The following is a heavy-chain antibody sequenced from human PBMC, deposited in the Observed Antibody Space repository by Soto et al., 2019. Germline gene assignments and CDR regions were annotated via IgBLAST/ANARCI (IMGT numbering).Heavy chain of an antibody. CDR3: ATSYGSGSQAFDY. J-gene: IGHJ4*02. D-gene: IGHD3-10*01. V-gene: IGHV1-69*02. Sequence: QVHLVQSGAELKKPGSSVRVSCKASGDTFNFYTINWVRQAPGLGLEWMGRTNPILSMSNSALKFQGRLSISADKSTSPAYMGLRSLRSDDTAVDYCATSYGSGSQAFDYWGQGALVTVSS. CDR1: GDTFNFYT. CDR2: TNPILSMS.